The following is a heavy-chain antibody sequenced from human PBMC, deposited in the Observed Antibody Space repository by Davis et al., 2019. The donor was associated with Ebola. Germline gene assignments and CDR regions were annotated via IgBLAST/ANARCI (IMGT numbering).Heavy chain of an antibody. V-gene: IGHV5-51*01. CDR1: GYTFADYW. J-gene: IGHJ6*02. Sequence: KVSCKGSGYTFADYWIGWVRQMPGKGLEWMGIIYPGDSDTRYSPSFQGQVTISADKSTNTAYLQWDSLKASDTATYYCARHRGWEYRTPSYYYYEMDVWGQGTTVTVSS. D-gene: IGHD2/OR15-2a*01. CDR2: IYPGDSDT. CDR3: ARHRGWEYRTPSYYYYEMDV.